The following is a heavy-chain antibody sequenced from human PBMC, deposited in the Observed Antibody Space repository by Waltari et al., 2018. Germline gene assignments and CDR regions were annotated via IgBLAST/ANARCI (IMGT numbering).Heavy chain of an antibody. D-gene: IGHD4-17*01. Sequence: GGSLRLSCAAFGFTFSTYSMNWVRQAPGKGLEWVSSISSSSLYMSYADSVKGRVTISRDNAKNSLYLQMNSLRVEDTAVYYCARSSTTVTTFGWGQGTLVTVSS. CDR2: ISSSSLYM. J-gene: IGHJ4*02. CDR3: ARSSTTVTTFG. V-gene: IGHV3-21*01. CDR1: GFTFSTYS.